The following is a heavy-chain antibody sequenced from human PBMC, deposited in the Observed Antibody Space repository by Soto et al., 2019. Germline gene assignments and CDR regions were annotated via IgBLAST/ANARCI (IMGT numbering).Heavy chain of an antibody. CDR3: ARSVGGSNVNFDY. CDR2: ISSYNGDT. D-gene: IGHD3-10*01. J-gene: IGHJ4*02. CDR1: GYTFTRSG. Sequence: ASVKVSCKASGYTFTRSGISWVRQAPGQGPEWMGWISSYNGDTNYAQTFQGRVTMTRNTAISTAYMELSSLRSEDTAVYYCARSVGGSNVNFDYWGQGTLVTVSS. V-gene: IGHV1-18*01.